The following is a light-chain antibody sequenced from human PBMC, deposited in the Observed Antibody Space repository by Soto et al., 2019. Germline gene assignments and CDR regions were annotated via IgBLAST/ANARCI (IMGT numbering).Light chain of an antibody. Sequence: QSVLTQPASVSGSPGQSITITCTGTSSDIGGYDYVSWYQHHPGKAPKVIIYEVTDRPSGVSNRFSGSKSGNTASLTISGLQAEDEAEYYCSSYTNINTRACVFGTGTKLTVL. V-gene: IGLV2-14*01. CDR3: SSYTNINTRACV. CDR1: SSDIGGYDY. J-gene: IGLJ1*01. CDR2: EVT.